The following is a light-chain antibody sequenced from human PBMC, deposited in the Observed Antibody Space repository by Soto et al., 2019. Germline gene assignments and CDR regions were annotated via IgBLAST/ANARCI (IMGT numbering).Light chain of an antibody. V-gene: IGKV3D-20*02. CDR2: GAS. CDR1: QSVSSSY. CDR3: QQRSNWPWT. Sequence: EIVMKQSPATLSMNPGERPTVSCRSSQSVSSSYLAWYQQKPGQAPRLLIYGASSRATGIPARFSGSGSGTDFTLTISSLEPEDFAVYYCQQRSNWPWTFGQGSKVDI. J-gene: IGKJ1*01.